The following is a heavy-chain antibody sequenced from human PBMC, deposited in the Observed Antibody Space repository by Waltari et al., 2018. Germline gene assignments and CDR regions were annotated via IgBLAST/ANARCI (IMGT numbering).Heavy chain of an antibody. Sequence: EVQLLESGGTLIQPGGSLRLSCAASGFTFSTYTMAWVRQTPGKGLEWVSAMLGTDGRALYTDSVKGRFTISRDNSKDTLFLEMNSLRAEDTALYFCAKILHEKTSNMIFDSWGQGTLVTVSA. J-gene: IGHJ4*02. CDR1: GFTFSTYT. D-gene: IGHD3-16*01. CDR2: MLGTDGRA. CDR3: AKILHEKTSNMIFDS. V-gene: IGHV3-23*01.